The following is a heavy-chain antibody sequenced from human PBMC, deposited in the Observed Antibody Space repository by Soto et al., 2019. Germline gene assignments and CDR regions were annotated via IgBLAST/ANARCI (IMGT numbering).Heavy chain of an antibody. D-gene: IGHD3-10*01. CDR2: VYSSGTT. CDR1: GGSINSYW. Sequence: SETLSLTCSVSGGSINSYWWSWIRQPAGKGLEWIGRVYSSGTTDYNPSLNSRATLSVETSKNQFSLKLSSVTAADTAVYYCARDIGSYAYGEGYWGQGIQVTVS. J-gene: IGHJ4*02. V-gene: IGHV4-4*07. CDR3: ARDIGSYAYGEGY.